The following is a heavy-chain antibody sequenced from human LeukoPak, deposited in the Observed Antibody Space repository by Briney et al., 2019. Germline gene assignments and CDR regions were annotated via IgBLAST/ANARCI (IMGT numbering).Heavy chain of an antibody. J-gene: IGHJ3*02. Sequence: PSETLSLTCTVSGGSISSGSYYWSWIRQPAGKGLEWIGRIYTSGSTNYNPSLKSRVTISVDTSKNQFSLKLSSVTAADTAVYYCARRPPSRYCGGDCSAFDIWGQGTMVTVSS. D-gene: IGHD2-21*02. CDR2: IYTSGST. V-gene: IGHV4-61*02. CDR1: GGSISSGSYY. CDR3: ARRPPSRYCGGDCSAFDI.